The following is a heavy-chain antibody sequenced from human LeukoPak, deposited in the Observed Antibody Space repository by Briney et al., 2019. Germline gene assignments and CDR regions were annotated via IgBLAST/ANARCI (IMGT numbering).Heavy chain of an antibody. CDR2: VNPFSGTA. CDR3: ARTKHLVGYFFDF. D-gene: IGHD6-6*01. V-gene: IGHV1-69*13. J-gene: IGHJ4*02. Sequence: SVKVSCKSSGGSFNSYTISWVRQAPGQGLLEWMGGVNPFSGTANYAQQFQGRLTIISDESTRTAYMELSSLGPEDTAVYYCARTKHLVGYFFDFWGQGTLVTVSS. CDR1: GGSFNSYT.